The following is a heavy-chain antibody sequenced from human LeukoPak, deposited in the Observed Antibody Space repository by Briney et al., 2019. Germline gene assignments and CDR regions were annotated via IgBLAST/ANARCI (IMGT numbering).Heavy chain of an antibody. CDR3: ARGRYQLLGSFDY. V-gene: IGHV4-59*11. D-gene: IGHD2-2*01. J-gene: IGHJ4*02. CDR2: IYYSGST. CDR1: GGSISSHY. Sequence: PSETLSLTCTVSGGSISSHYWSWIRQPPGQVLAWIGYIYYSGSTNYNPSLKSRVTISVDTSKNQFSLKLSSVTAADTAVYYCARGRYQLLGSFDYWGQGTLVTVSS.